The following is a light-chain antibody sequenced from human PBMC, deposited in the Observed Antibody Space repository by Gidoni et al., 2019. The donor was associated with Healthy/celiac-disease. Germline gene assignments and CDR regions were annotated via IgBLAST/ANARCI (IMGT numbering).Light chain of an antibody. Sequence: SYELTQPPSVSVSPGQTARITCSGDALPKQYAYWYQQKPGQAPVLVIYKDSERPSGIPERFSGSSSGTTVTLTISGVKAEDEADYYCQSADSSVVFGGGTKLIVL. CDR3: QSADSSVV. J-gene: IGLJ2*01. CDR2: KDS. CDR1: ALPKQY. V-gene: IGLV3-25*02.